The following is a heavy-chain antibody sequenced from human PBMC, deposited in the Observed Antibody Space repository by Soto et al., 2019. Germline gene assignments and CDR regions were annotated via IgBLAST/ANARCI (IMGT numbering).Heavy chain of an antibody. J-gene: IGHJ4*02. D-gene: IGHD3-22*01. CDR2: IYYSGST. CDR1: GGSISSSSYY. Sequence: PSETLSLTCTVSGGSISSSSYYWGWIRQPPGKGLEWIGSIYYSGSTYYNPSLKSRVTISVDTSKNQFSLKLSSVTAADTAVYYCARQQPSYYYDSSGYYHPYYFDYWGQGTLVTVSS. V-gene: IGHV4-39*01. CDR3: ARQQPSYYYDSSGYYHPYYFDY.